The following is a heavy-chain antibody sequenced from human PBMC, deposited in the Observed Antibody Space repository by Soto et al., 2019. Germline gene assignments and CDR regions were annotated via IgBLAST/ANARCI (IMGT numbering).Heavy chain of an antibody. Sequence: QVQLVQSGAEGKKPGASVKASCKASGYTFTDYGISWVGQAPGRGLEWMGWISAYNGKTNYARKLQGRVTMTRDTSTNTAYMELRSLRFDDTAVYHCARDEGSSPLPGNWFDPWGQGSLVTVSS. J-gene: IGHJ5*02. CDR3: ARDEGSSPLPGNWFDP. D-gene: IGHD2-15*01. CDR2: ISAYNGKT. CDR1: GYTFTDYG. V-gene: IGHV1-18*01.